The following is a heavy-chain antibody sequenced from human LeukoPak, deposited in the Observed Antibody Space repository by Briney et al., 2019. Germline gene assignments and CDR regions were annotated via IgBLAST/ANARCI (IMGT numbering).Heavy chain of an antibody. V-gene: IGHV4-34*01. CDR2: INHSGST. J-gene: IGHJ6*02. D-gene: IGHD6-19*01. CDR1: GGSFSGYY. Sequence: PSETLSLTCAVYGGSFSGYYWNWIRQPPGKGLEWIGEINHSGSTNYNPSLKSRLTISVDTSKNQFSLKLSSVTAADTAVYYCARGANLRYSSGPYYYGMDVWGQGTTVTVSS. CDR3: ARGANLRYSSGPYYYGMDV.